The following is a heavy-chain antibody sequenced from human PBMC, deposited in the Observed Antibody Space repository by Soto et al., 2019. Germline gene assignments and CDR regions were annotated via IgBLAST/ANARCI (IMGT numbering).Heavy chain of an antibody. D-gene: IGHD2-15*01. J-gene: IGHJ4*02. CDR1: GDTFRNYA. CDR2: IIPILGVA. V-gene: IGHV1-69*04. CDR3: ARVCSGGSCLAY. Sequence: QVQLVQSGAEVKKPGSSVKVSCKASGDTFRNYAISWVRQAPGQGPEWMGRIIPILGVANYTQKFQDRVTISADKATSTAYVELSSMTSEDTAVYYCARVCSGGSCLAYWGQGTLVTVSS.